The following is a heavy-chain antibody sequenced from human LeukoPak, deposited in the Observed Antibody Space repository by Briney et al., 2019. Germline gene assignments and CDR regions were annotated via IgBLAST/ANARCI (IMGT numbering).Heavy chain of an antibody. J-gene: IGHJ6*03. V-gene: IGHV1-46*01. CDR3: ARDLDFWSGYYYYYYYYMDV. Sequence: ASVKVSCKASGYTFTSYYMHWVRQAPGQGLEWMGIINPSGGSTSYAQKFQGRVTMTRDTSTSTVYMELSSLRADDTAVYYCARDLDFWSGYYYYYYYYMDVWGKGTRSPSP. CDR1: GYTFTSYY. CDR2: INPSGGST. D-gene: IGHD3-3*01.